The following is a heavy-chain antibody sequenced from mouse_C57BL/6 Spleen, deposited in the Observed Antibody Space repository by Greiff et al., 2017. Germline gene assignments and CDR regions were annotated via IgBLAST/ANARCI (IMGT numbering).Heavy chain of an antibody. D-gene: IGHD2-5*01. CDR1: GYTFTSYW. Sequence: VQLQQPGAELVKPGASLKLSCKASGYTFTSYWMHWVKQRPGQGLEWIGMIHPNSGSTNYNEKFKSKATLTVDKSSSTAYMQLSSLTSEDSAVYYCAREAYYSNYGGAMDYWGQGTSVTVSS. V-gene: IGHV1-64*01. J-gene: IGHJ4*01. CDR3: AREAYYSNYGGAMDY. CDR2: IHPNSGST.